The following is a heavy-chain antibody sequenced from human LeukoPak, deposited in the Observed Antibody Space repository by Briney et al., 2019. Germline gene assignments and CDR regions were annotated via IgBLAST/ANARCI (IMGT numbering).Heavy chain of an antibody. CDR3: ARGGGYCSSASCYWAG. Sequence: SETLSLTCAVYGGSFSGYYWSWIRQPPGKGLEWIGEINHSGSTNYNPSLKSRVAISVDTSKNQFSLKLSSVTAADTAVYYCARGGGYCSSASCYWAGWGQGTLVIVFS. V-gene: IGHV4-34*01. CDR2: INHSGST. J-gene: IGHJ4*02. CDR1: GGSFSGYY. D-gene: IGHD2-2*01.